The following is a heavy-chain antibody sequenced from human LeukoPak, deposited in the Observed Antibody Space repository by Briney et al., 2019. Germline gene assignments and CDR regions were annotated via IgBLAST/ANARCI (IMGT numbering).Heavy chain of an antibody. Sequence: PSETLSLTCAVYGGSFSGYYWSWIRQPPGKGLEWIGEINHSGSTNYNPSLKSRVTISVDTSKNQFSLKLSSVTAADTAVYHCARACYYYYYMDVWGKGTTVTVSS. CDR1: GGSFSGYY. V-gene: IGHV4-34*01. J-gene: IGHJ6*03. CDR2: INHSGST. CDR3: ARACYYYYYMDV.